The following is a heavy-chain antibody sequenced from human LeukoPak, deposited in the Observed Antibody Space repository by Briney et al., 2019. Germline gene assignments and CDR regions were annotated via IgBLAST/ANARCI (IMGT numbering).Heavy chain of an antibody. D-gene: IGHD6-13*01. Sequence: SETLSLTCTVSGGSISSYYWSWIRQPPGKGLEWIGYIYYSGSTNYNPSLKSRVTISVDTSKNQFSLKLSSVTAADTAVYYCAGSPAGTADLDMWGQGTMATVSS. CDR3: AGSPAGTADLDM. V-gene: IGHV4-59*12. CDR1: GGSISSYY. J-gene: IGHJ3*02. CDR2: IYYSGST.